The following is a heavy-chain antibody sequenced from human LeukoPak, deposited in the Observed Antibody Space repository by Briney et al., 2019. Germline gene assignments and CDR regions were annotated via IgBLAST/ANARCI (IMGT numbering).Heavy chain of an antibody. D-gene: IGHD4-23*01. CDR3: AREDDYGGYTRGGFDY. J-gene: IGHJ4*02. V-gene: IGHV3-74*01. CDR1: GFTFSSYW. Sequence: GGSLRLSCAASGFTFSSYWMHWVRQAPGKGLVWVSRINSDGSSTSYADSVKGRFTISRDNAKNTLYLQMNSLRAEDTAVYYCAREDDYGGYTRGGFDYWGQGTLVTVSS. CDR2: INSDGSST.